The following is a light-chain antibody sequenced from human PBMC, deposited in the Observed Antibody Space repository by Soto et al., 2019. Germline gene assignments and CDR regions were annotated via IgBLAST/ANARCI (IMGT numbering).Light chain of an antibody. Sequence: QSVLTQPASVSGSPGQSFTISCTGTSSDIGGSNYVSWYQQHPGKAPKLIIYEVTNRPSGVSDRFSGSKSDNTASLIISVLQAEDEAHSYCSSYRTTTVVFGSGTKVNVL. J-gene: IGLJ1*01. CDR2: EVT. CDR1: SSDIGGSNY. V-gene: IGLV2-14*01. CDR3: SSYRTTTVV.